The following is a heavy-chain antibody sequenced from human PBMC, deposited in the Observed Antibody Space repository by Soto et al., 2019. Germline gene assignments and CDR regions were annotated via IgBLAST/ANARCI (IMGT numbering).Heavy chain of an antibody. D-gene: IGHD3-16*02. Sequence: SETLSLTCTVSGGSISSYYWSWIRQPPGKGLEWIGYIYYSGSTNYNPSLKSRVTISVDTSKNQFSLKLSSVTAADTAVYYCARAGYIWGSYRYLDYWGQGTLVTVSS. CDR2: IYYSGST. J-gene: IGHJ4*02. CDR3: ARAGYIWGSYRYLDY. CDR1: GGSISSYY. V-gene: IGHV4-59*01.